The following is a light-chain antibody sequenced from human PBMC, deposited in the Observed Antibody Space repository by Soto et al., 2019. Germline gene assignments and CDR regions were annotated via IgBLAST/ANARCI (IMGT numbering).Light chain of an antibody. CDR1: QSVSRY. CDR2: DAS. V-gene: IGKV3-11*01. Sequence: EIVLTQSPATLSLSPGERATLSCRASQSVSRYLAWYQQKPGQAPRLLIYDASNRATGIPARFSGSGPGTDFTLTISSLEPADFAVYYCQQRSDWPSTFGGGTKVQIK. CDR3: QQRSDWPST. J-gene: IGKJ4*01.